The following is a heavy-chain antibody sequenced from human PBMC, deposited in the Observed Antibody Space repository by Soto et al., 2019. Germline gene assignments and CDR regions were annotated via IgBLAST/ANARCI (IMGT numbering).Heavy chain of an antibody. D-gene: IGHD3-3*01. Sequence: SETLSLTCAVYGGSFSGYYWSWIRQPPGKGLEWIGEINHSGSTNYNPSLKSRVTISVDTSKNQFSLKLSSVTAADTAVYYCARVRITIFGVASYGMDVWGQGTTVTVSS. CDR3: ARVRITIFGVASYGMDV. J-gene: IGHJ6*02. V-gene: IGHV4-34*01. CDR1: GGSFSGYY. CDR2: INHSGST.